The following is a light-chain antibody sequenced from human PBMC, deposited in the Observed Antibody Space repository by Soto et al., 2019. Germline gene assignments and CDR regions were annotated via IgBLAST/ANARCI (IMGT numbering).Light chain of an antibody. CDR3: QQYSSSPRT. V-gene: IGKV3-20*01. CDR2: DAS. J-gene: IGKJ5*01. CDR1: QTISSGF. Sequence: EIVLTQSPGILYLSPGDRATLSCRASQTISSGFLAWYQQKVGQAPRLLIYDASNRATGVPDRFSGSGSGTDFSLTISILEPEDFAVYHCQQYSSSPRTFGQGTRLEIK.